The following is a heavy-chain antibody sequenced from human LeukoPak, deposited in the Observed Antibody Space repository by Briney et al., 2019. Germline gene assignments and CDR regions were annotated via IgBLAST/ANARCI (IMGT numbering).Heavy chain of an antibody. Sequence: QPGGSLRLSCAVSGITLSNYGMSWVRQAPGKGLEWVAGISDSGGRTNYADSVKGRFTISRDNPKNTLYLQMNSLRAEDTAVYFCAKRGVVIRVILVGFHKEAYYFDSRGQGALVTVSS. CDR3: AKRGVVIRVILVGFHKEAYYFDS. J-gene: IGHJ4*02. D-gene: IGHD3-22*01. CDR2: ISDSGGRT. V-gene: IGHV3-23*01. CDR1: GITLSNYG.